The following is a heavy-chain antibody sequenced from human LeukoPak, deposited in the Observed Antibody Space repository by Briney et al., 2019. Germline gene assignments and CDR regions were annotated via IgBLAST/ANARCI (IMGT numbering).Heavy chain of an antibody. Sequence: GASVKVSCKASGYTFTGYYMHWVRQAPGQGLELMGRINPNSGGTNYAQKFQGRGTITRDTSISTAYMELSRLRSDDTAVYYCARDPITMVRAKGNWFDPWGQGTLVTVSS. V-gene: IGHV1-2*06. CDR3: ARDPITMVRAKGNWFDP. CDR2: INPNSGGT. D-gene: IGHD3-10*01. J-gene: IGHJ5*02. CDR1: GYTFTGYY.